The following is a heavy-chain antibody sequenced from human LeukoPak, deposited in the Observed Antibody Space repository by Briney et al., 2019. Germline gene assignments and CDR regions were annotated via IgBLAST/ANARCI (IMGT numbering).Heavy chain of an antibody. CDR3: ARGAAAGDYGMDV. Sequence: SQTLSLTCAVSGGSISSGGYSWSCIRQPPGKGLEWNGYIYHSGSTYYNASLKSRVTISVDRSKNQFCLKLSSVTAADTAVYYCARGAAAGDYGMDVWGQGTTVTVSS. CDR2: IYHSGST. V-gene: IGHV4-30-2*01. J-gene: IGHJ6*02. D-gene: IGHD6-13*01. CDR1: GGSISSGGYS.